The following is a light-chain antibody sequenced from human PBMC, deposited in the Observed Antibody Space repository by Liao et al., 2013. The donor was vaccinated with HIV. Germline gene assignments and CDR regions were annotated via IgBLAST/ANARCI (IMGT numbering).Light chain of an antibody. Sequence: SYELTQPPSLSVAPGKTATITCGGNNIGSKSVHWYQQKPGQAPVLVIYYDSDRPSGIPERFSGSNSGNTATLTISRVEAGDEADYYCQVWDSTSDHPGVFGGGTKLTVL. CDR3: QVWDSTSDHPGV. CDR2: YDS. J-gene: IGLJ3*02. CDR1: NIGSKS. V-gene: IGLV3-21*01.